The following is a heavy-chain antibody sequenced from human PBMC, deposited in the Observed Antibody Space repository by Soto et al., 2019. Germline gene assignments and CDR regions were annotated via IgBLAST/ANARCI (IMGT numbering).Heavy chain of an antibody. CDR3: ARQRYYDSSGCFDY. D-gene: IGHD3-22*01. V-gene: IGHV1-18*01. CDR2: ISAYNGNT. Sequence: GASVKVSCKASGYAFTSYGISWVRQAPGQGLEWMGWISAYNGNTNYAQKLQGRVTMTTDTSTSTAYMELRSLRSDDTAVYYCARQRYYDSSGCFDYWGQGTLVTVSS. CDR1: GYAFTSYG. J-gene: IGHJ4*02.